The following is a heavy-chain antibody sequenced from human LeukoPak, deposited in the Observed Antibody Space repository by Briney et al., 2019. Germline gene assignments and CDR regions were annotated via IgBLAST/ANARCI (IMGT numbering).Heavy chain of an antibody. CDR2: IYYSGST. V-gene: IGHV4-59*08. D-gene: IGHD6-19*01. CDR3: ARQSAKGIAVAGRVDY. J-gene: IGHJ4*02. CDR1: GGSISSYY. Sequence: SETLSLTCTVSGGSISSYYWSWIRQPPGKGLEWIGYIYYSGSTNYNPSLKSRVTISVDTSKNQFSLKLSSVTAADTAVYYCARQSAKGIAVAGRVDYWGQGTLVTVSS.